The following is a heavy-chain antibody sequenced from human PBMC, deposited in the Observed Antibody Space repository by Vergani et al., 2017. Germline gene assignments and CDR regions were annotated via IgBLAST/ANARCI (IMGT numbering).Heavy chain of an antibody. Sequence: QVQLVQSGAEVKKPGSSVKVSCKASGGTFSSYAISWVRQAPGQGLEWMGRIIPILGTANYAQKFQGRVTITADESTSTAYMELSSLRSEDTAVYYWASLAGYYYDSSGYYYFDYWGQGTLVTVSS. CDR2: IIPILGTA. V-gene: IGHV1-69*11. D-gene: IGHD3-22*01. J-gene: IGHJ4*02. CDR1: GGTFSSYA. CDR3: ASLAGYYYDSSGYYYFDY.